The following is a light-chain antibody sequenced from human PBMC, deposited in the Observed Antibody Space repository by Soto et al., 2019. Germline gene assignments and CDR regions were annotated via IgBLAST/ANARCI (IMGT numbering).Light chain of an antibody. V-gene: IGLV2-23*01. Sequence: QSVLTQPASVSGSPGQSITISCTGTSSDIGSYNLVSWYQQYPGKAPKRMIYEDSQRPSGVSNRFSGSKSGNTASLTISGLQAEDEADYYCCSYARSSTYYVFGTGTKLTVL. CDR1: SSDIGSYNL. CDR2: EDS. J-gene: IGLJ1*01. CDR3: CSYARSSTYYV.